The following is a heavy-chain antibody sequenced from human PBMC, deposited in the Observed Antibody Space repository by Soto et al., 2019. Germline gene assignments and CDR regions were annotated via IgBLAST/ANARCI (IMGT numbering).Heavy chain of an antibody. CDR3: AKALWFGESSHYFDY. CDR1: GRSITSYY. CDR2: IGSSGGAI. J-gene: IGHJ4*02. D-gene: IGHD3-10*01. V-gene: IGHV3-23*01. Sequence: VVLQESGPGLVKPSETLSLTCSVSGRSITSYYWSWVRQPPGKGLEWVSGIGSSGGAIVYADSVRGRFTISRDNSRNALYLHMNSLRAGDTAVYYCAKALWFGESSHYFDYWGQGTLVTVSS.